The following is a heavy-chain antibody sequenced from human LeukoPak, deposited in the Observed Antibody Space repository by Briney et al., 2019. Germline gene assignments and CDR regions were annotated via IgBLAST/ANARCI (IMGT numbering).Heavy chain of an antibody. CDR3: ATAWRNAAWYLYY. CDR1: DFSRVYL. V-gene: IGHV4-38-2*02. D-gene: IGHD6-13*01. J-gene: IGHJ4*01. Sequence: PSETLSLTCTVPDFSRVYLWTWVRQSPGTELQWIGTINHYGNTFYNASLKSRLSVSVDTSKNQFFLKLTSMAAADTAVYYCATAWRNAAWYLYYWGHGILVTVSS. CDR2: INHYGNT.